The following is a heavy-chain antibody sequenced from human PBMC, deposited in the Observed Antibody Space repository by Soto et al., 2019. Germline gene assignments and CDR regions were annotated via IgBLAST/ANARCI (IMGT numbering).Heavy chain of an antibody. J-gene: IGHJ5*02. CDR2: ITGSSGST. Sequence: GGSLRLSCAASGFTFGQFVMTWVRQAPGKGLEWVSTITGSSGSTTYTESVKGRFTISRDNSKNSLYLQMNNLRADDTAIYYCAKADRGWFAPWGRGTLVTVYS. CDR3: AKADRGWFAP. V-gene: IGHV3-23*01. D-gene: IGHD3-16*01. CDR1: GFTFGQFV.